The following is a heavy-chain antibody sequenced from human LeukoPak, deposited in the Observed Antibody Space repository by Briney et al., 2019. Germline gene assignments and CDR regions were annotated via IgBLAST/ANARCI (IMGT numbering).Heavy chain of an antibody. CDR1: GFTFSSYA. CDR2: ISGSGGST. J-gene: IGHJ4*02. Sequence: GGSLRLSCAASGFTFSSYAMSWVRQAPGKGLEWVSAISGSGGSTYYADSVKGRFTISRDNAKNSLYLQMNSLRAEDTAVYYCARVRGHSNYWGQGTLVTVSS. V-gene: IGHV3-23*01. CDR3: ARVRGHSNY. D-gene: IGHD3-10*01.